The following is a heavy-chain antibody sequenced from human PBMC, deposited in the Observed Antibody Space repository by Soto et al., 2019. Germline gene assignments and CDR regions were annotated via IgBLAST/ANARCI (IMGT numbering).Heavy chain of an antibody. CDR2: IYPGDSDT. D-gene: IGHD2-2*01. CDR3: ARLLVVPAARSYYMDV. J-gene: IGHJ6*03. CDR1: GGSFTSYW. Sequence: GESLKISSKGSGGSFTSYWIGWVRQMPGKGLEWMGIIYPGDSDTRYSPSFQGQVTISADKSISTAYLQWSSLKASDTAMYYCARLLVVPAARSYYMDVWGKGTTVTVSS. V-gene: IGHV5-51*01.